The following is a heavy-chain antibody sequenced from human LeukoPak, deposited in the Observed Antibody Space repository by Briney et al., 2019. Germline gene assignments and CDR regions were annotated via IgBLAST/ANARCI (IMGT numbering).Heavy chain of an antibody. CDR3: ARDGSPWLPTYYFDY. J-gene: IGHJ4*02. Sequence: SETLSLTCTVSGGSISSYYWSWIRQPAGKGLEWIGRIYTSGNTNYNPSLKSRVTISVDTSKNQFSLKLSSVTAADTAVYYCARDGSPWLPTYYFDYWGQGTLVTVSS. CDR1: GGSISSYY. CDR2: IYTSGNT. V-gene: IGHV4-4*07. D-gene: IGHD6-19*01.